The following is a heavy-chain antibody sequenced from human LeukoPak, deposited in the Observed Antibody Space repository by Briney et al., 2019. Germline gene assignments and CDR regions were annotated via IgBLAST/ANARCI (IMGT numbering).Heavy chain of an antibody. CDR2: FDPKDGET. J-gene: IGHJ3*02. V-gene: IGHV1-24*01. CDR1: GYTLTELS. CDR3: ARGLGYYYGSGSYSGNAFDT. D-gene: IGHD3-10*01. Sequence: ASVKVSCKVSGYTLTELSMHWVRQAPGKGLEWMGGFDPKDGETIYAQKFQGRVTLTRDMSTSTDYLELSSLGSEDTAVYYCARGLGYYYGSGSYSGNAFDTWGQGTMVTVSS.